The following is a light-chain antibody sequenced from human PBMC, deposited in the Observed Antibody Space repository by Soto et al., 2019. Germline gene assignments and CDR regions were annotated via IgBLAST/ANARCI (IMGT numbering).Light chain of an antibody. CDR2: DVT. V-gene: IGLV2-8*01. J-gene: IGLJ2*01. Sequence: QSVLTQPPSASGSPGQSVTISCTGTLSDVGGQTSVSWYRQDPGKAPQLILYDVTRRPSGVPQRFSGSRSGSKASLTVSGLQAEDEATYYCSSYTGRSVIFGGGTKLTVL. CDR3: SSYTGRSVI. CDR1: LSDVGGQTS.